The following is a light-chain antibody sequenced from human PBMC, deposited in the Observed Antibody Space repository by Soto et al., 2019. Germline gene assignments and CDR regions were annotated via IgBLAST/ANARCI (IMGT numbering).Light chain of an antibody. J-gene: IGKJ1*01. CDR2: WAS. CDR3: QQYSSPPWT. Sequence: DIVLTQSPDSLAVSLGERATINCRSSQSLLYSSNNDNCLAWYQQKPGQPPKLLIYWASTRESGVPDRFSGSGSGKDFTLTISSLQAEDVAVYYCQQYSSPPWTFGQGTKVEIK. CDR1: QSLLYSSNNDNC. V-gene: IGKV4-1*01.